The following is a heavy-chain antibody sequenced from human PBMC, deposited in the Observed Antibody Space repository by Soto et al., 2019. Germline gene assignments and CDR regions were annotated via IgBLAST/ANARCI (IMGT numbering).Heavy chain of an antibody. CDR3: AKGVEPPVLRVAYDC. D-gene: IGHD3-3*01. CDR2: ISDNGERT. CDR1: GFTFSNYA. Sequence: GGSLRLSCAASGFTFSNYAMTWVRQAPGKGLEWVSAISDNGERTHYADSVKGRFSISRDNSKNTLDLQMNSLRVEDTAEYFCAKGVEPPVLRVAYDCWGQGSLVTAPQ. J-gene: IGHJ4*02. V-gene: IGHV3-23*01.